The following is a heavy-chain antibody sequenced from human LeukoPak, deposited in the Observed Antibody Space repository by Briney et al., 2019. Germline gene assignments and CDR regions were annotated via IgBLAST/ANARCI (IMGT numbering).Heavy chain of an antibody. CDR1: GFTFRSYG. CDR3: RGYYYDSSGYYLTDY. J-gene: IGHJ4*02. CDR2: ISYDGTNK. Sequence: PGGSLRLSCAASGFTFRSYGMHWVRQAPGKGLDWVAVISYDGTNKYYADSVKGRFTISRDNSKNTLYLQMNSLRAEDTAVYYCRGYYYDSSGYYLTDYWGQGTLVTVSS. V-gene: IGHV3-30*03. D-gene: IGHD3-22*01.